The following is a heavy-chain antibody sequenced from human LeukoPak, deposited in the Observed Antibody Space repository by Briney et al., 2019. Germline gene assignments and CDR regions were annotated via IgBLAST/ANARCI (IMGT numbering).Heavy chain of an antibody. Sequence: PGGSLRLSCAASGFRFSDHAMHWVRQAPGKGLEWVAVISYDGSNKYYADSVKGRFTISRDNSKNTLYLQMNSLRTEDTAVYHCARQQWLLLIWMGSFDCWGQGALVTVSS. CDR3: ARQQWLLLIWMGSFDC. CDR1: GFRFSDHA. CDR2: ISYDGSNK. V-gene: IGHV3-30-3*01. J-gene: IGHJ4*02. D-gene: IGHD6-19*01.